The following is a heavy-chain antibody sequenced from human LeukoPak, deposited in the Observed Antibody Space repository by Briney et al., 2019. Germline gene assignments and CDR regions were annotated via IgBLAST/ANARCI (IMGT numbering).Heavy chain of an antibody. V-gene: IGHV5-51*01. CDR3: GRQHCSSTSCYNGVDY. D-gene: IGHD2-2*02. Sequence: GESLKISCKGSGYSFTSYWIGWVRQMPGKGLEWMGIIYPGDSDTRYSPSFQGQVTIPADKSISTAYLQWSSLKASDTAMYYCGRQHCSSTSCYNGVDYWGQGTLVTVSS. CDR2: IYPGDSDT. CDR1: GYSFTSYW. J-gene: IGHJ4*02.